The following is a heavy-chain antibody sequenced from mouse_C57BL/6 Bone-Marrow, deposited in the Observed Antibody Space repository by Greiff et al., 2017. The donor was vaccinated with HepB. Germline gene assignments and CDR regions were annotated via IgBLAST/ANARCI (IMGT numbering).Heavy chain of an antibody. Sequence: DVKLQESGPGLAKPSQTLSLTCSVTGYSITSDYWNWIRKFPGNKLEYMGYISYSGSTYYNPSLKSRISITRDTSKNQYYLQLTSVTTEDTATYYCARSHGSSPYYFDYWGQGTTLTVSS. V-gene: IGHV3-8*01. D-gene: IGHD1-1*01. J-gene: IGHJ2*01. CDR3: ARSHGSSPYYFDY. CDR1: GYSITSDY. CDR2: ISYSGST.